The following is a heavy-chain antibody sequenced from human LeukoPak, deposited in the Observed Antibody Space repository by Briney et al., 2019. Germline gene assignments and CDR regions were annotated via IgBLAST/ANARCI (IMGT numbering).Heavy chain of an antibody. CDR1: GDSISTSSNY. V-gene: IGHV4-39*01. Sequence: PSETLSLTCTVSGDSISTSSNYWGWIRQLPGKGLEWIGSVYRSGSSYYNPSLNNRVTISVDTSKNQFTLNLTSVTAADTAVYYCARRGTSGWAYYFDFWGQGSLLTVS. CDR3: ARRGTSGWAYYFDF. CDR2: VYRSGSS. D-gene: IGHD6-19*01. J-gene: IGHJ4*02.